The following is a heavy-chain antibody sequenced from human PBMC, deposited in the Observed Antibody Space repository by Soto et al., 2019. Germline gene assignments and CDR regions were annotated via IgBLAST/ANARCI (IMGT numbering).Heavy chain of an antibody. D-gene: IGHD2-2*01. CDR1: GGTFSSYA. CDR3: ARSQGSSTSLEIYYYSYSGRDG. V-gene: IGHV1-69*01. J-gene: IGHJ6*02. Sequence: QVQLVQSGAEVKKPGSSVKVSCKASGGTFSSYAISWVRQAPGQGLEWMGGIIPISGTANYAQKFQGRVTITADESTSTAYMELSSLRSEDTDVYYCARSQGSSTSLEIYYYSYSGRDGWGQGTTVTVSS. CDR2: IIPISGTA.